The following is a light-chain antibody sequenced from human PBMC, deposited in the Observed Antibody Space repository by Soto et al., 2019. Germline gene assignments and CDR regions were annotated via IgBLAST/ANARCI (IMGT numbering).Light chain of an antibody. Sequence: DIVMTQSPLSLPVTPGEPVSISCRSSQSLLHSNGYNYLDWYLQKPGQSPQLLIYLGSNRASGVPDRFSGSGSGTDFTLKISRVEAEDVGVHYCMQALQTPRTFGQGTKVEIK. V-gene: IGKV2-28*01. CDR3: MQALQTPRT. CDR2: LGS. J-gene: IGKJ1*01. CDR1: QSLLHSNGYNY.